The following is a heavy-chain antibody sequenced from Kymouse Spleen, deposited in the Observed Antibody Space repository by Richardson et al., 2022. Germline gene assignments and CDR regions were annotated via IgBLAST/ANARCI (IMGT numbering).Heavy chain of an antibody. CDR3: ARDRVTMVRGVIKDFDY. CDR2: IWYDGSNK. J-gene: IGHJ4*02. Sequence: QVQLVESGGGVVQPGRSLRLSCAASGFTFSSYGMHWVRQAPGKGLEWVAVIWYDGSNKYYADSVKGRFTISRDNSKNTLYLQMNSLRAEDTAVYYCARDRVTMVRGVIKDFDYWGQGTLVTVSS. V-gene: IGHV3-33*01. CDR1: GFTFSSYG. D-gene: IGHD3-10*01.